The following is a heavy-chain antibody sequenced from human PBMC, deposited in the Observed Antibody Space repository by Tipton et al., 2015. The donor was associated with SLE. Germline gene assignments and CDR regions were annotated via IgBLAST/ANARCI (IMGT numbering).Heavy chain of an antibody. CDR3: ARASYCCGGSCYPLKPYYMDV. CDR2: IYTSGNT. CDR1: GGSISGSY. J-gene: IGHJ6*03. Sequence: TLSLTCTVSGGSISGSYWRWIRQPPGKGLEWIGYIYTSGNTNYNPSLKSRVTISVDTSKNQFSLKLSSVTAADTAVYYCARASYCCGGSCYPLKPYYMDVWGKGTTVTVSS. D-gene: IGHD2-15*01. V-gene: IGHV4-4*08.